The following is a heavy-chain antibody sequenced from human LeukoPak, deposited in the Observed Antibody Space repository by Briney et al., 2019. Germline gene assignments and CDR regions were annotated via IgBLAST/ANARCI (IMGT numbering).Heavy chain of an antibody. D-gene: IGHD6-25*01. J-gene: IGHJ4*02. CDR1: GSSVSSTNW. Sequence: SETLSLTCGVSGSSVSSTNWWTWIRQPPGEGLEWIGEVHLDGRTNFNPSLKSRLTMSVDLSENHVSLKLTSVTAADTAVYYCAREGGFYRPLDYSGQGTLVTVSS. V-gene: IGHV4-4*02. CDR2: VHLDGRT. CDR3: AREGGFYRPLDY.